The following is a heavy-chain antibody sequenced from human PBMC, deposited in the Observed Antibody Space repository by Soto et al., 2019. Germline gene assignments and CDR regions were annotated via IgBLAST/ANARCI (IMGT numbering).Heavy chain of an antibody. CDR1: GFIFRSYA. CDR2: ISGSCGST. CDR3: AKDQDIVVVTAICS. D-gene: IGHD2-21*02. V-gene: IGHV3-23*01. J-gene: IGHJ4*02. Sequence: GVSLRLSCAASGFIFRSYAMIWVRQAPGKGLDWVSAISGSCGSTYYSDSVKGRFTISRDNSKNKLYLQMNSLRAEDTAVYYCAKDQDIVVVTAICSWGQGTRVTVSS.